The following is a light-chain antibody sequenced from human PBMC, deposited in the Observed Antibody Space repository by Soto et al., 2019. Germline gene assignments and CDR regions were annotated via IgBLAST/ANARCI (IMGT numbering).Light chain of an antibody. Sequence: EIVMTQSPATLSVSPGERATLSCRASQSVSSNLAWYQQKPGQTPRLLIYGASNRATGFPARLSGSGSGTEFTLTISSLQSEDFAVYYCQQYNSWPLTFGGGTKVDIK. CDR3: QQYNSWPLT. CDR1: QSVSSN. V-gene: IGKV3-15*01. CDR2: GAS. J-gene: IGKJ4*01.